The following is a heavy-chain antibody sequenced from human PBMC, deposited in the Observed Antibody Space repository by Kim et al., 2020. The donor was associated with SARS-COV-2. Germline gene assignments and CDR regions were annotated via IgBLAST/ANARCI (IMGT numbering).Heavy chain of an antibody. V-gene: IGHV1-2*02. D-gene: IGHD6-13*01. CDR3: ARGYSSSWGEFDY. J-gene: IGHJ4*02. Sequence: YAQKFQGRVTMTRDTSISTAYMELSRLRSDDTAVHYCARGYSSSWGEFDYWGQGALVTVSS.